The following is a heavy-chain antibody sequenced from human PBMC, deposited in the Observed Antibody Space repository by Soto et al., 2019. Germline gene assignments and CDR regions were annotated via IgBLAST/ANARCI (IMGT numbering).Heavy chain of an antibody. D-gene: IGHD2-21*02. J-gene: IGHJ4*02. V-gene: IGHV3-15*04. CDR2: IDSKIDADKT. Sequence: SVGSVRLSCTASGFTFSNAYMNWVRQAPGKGLEWVGQIDSKIDADKTDFAAPVKGRFTLSRDDSKNTVYLQMNGLEIEDTAMYYCVKIFTEVATARSHYCCQGTMVTV. CDR1: GFTFSNAY. CDR3: VKIFTEVATARSHY.